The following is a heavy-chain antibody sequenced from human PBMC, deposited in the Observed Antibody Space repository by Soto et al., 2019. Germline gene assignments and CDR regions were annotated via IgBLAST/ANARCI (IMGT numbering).Heavy chain of an antibody. Sequence: QVQLVESGGGVVQPGRSLRLSCAASGFTFSSYAMHWVRQAPGKGLEWVAVISYDGSNKYYADSVKGRFTISRDNSKNTLYLQMNSLRAEDTAVYYCARDKWPIAARRFGASNWFDPWGQGTLVTVSS. CDR2: ISYDGSNK. CDR1: GFTFSSYA. V-gene: IGHV3-30-3*01. D-gene: IGHD6-6*01. J-gene: IGHJ5*02. CDR3: ARDKWPIAARRFGASNWFDP.